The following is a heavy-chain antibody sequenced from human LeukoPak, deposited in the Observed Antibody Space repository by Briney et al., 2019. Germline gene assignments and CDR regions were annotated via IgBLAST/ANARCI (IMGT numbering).Heavy chain of an antibody. CDR2: ISYDGSNK. CDR1: GFTFSSYG. Sequence: PGGSLRLSCAASGFTFSSYGMYWVRKAPGKGLEWVAVISYDGSNKYYADSVKGRFTISRDNSKNTLYLQMNSLRAEDTAVYYCAKDVGYCSGGSSWCYFDYWGQGTLVTVSS. D-gene: IGHD2-15*01. V-gene: IGHV3-30*18. J-gene: IGHJ4*02. CDR3: AKDVGYCSGGSSWCYFDY.